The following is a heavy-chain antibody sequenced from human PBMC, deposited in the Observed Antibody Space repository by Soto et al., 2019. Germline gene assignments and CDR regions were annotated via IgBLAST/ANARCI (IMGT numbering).Heavy chain of an antibody. V-gene: IGHV3-23*01. J-gene: IGHJ4*02. CDR1: GFTLSDYA. CDR3: AKDRLAGNFDY. CDR2: ISDSRT. Sequence: GGSLRLSCAASGFTLSDYAMSWVRQAPGKGLEWVSSISDSRTYYADSVKGRFSISRDSSKNTVYLQMHSLRAEDTAVYYCAKDRLAGNFDYWGQGNQVTVS.